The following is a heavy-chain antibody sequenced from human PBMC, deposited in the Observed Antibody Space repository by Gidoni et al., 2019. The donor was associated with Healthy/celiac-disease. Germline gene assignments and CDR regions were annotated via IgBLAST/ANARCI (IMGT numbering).Heavy chain of an antibody. CDR3: ATAAGPYYYGMDV. Sequence: QVQLQQWGAGLLKPSETLSLTCAFYGGSFSGYYWSWIRQPPGKGLEWIGEINHSGSTNYNPSLKSRVTISVDTSKNQFSLKLSSVTAADTAVYYCATAAGPYYYGMDVWGQGTTVTVSS. CDR2: INHSGST. CDR1: GGSFSGYY. V-gene: IGHV4-34*01. D-gene: IGHD6-13*01. J-gene: IGHJ6*02.